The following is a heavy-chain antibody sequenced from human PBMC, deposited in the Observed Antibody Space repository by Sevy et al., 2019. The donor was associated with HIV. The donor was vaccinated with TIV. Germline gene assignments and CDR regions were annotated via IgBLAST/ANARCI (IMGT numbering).Heavy chain of an antibody. D-gene: IGHD5-18*01. V-gene: IGHV3-30*04. CDR1: GFTFNTHA. CDR3: ARAEDTAMEIDY. Sequence: GGSLRLSCAASGFTFNTHAMHWVRQAPGKGLEWVALISYDGIIKYYADSVKGRFTISRDNSKNTLYLQMNSLRAEDTAVYYCARAEDTAMEIDYWGQGTLVTVSS. J-gene: IGHJ4*02. CDR2: ISYDGIIK.